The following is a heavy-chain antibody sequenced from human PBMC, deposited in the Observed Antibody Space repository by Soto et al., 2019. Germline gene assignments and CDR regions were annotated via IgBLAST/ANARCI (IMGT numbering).Heavy chain of an antibody. V-gene: IGHV4-59*01. J-gene: IGHJ4*02. CDR3: ARSQPVYYYDSSGYYPDFDY. D-gene: IGHD3-22*01. Sequence: SETLSLTCTVSGGSISSYYWSWIRQPPGKGLEWIGYIYYSGSTNYNPSLKSRVTISVDTSENQFSLKLSSVTAADTAVYYCARSQPVYYYDSSGYYPDFDYRGQGNLVTVS. CDR2: IYYSGST. CDR1: GGSISSYY.